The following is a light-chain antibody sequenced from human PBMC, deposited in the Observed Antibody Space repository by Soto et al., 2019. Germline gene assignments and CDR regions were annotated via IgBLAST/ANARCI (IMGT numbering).Light chain of an antibody. CDR1: QDISNL. CDR3: QQYDSLPFT. J-gene: IGKJ3*01. V-gene: IGKV1-33*01. CDR2: DAS. Sequence: DIQMTQSPSSLSASVGDRVAITCRASQDISNLLNWYQQTPGKAPKLLTYDASDLETGVPSRFSGSGSGTDFTFTISNVQPEDTATYYCQQYDSLPFTFGPGTKVDIK.